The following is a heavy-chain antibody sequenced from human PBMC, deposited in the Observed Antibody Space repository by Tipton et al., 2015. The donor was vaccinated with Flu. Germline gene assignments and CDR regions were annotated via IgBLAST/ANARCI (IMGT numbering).Heavy chain of an antibody. Sequence: LSLTCAVYGGSFSGYFWSWIRQAPGKGLEWVANINQDGSVKYYVDSVKGRFSISRDNAKNSFYLQMDSLRAEDTAVYYCARQIGGGDCYWGQGTLVTVSS. CDR1: GGSFSGYF. J-gene: IGHJ4*02. V-gene: IGHV3-7*03. D-gene: IGHD2-21*01. CDR2: INQDGSVK. CDR3: ARQIGGGDCY.